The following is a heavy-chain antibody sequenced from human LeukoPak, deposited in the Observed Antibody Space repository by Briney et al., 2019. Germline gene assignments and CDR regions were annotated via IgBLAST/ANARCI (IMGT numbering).Heavy chain of an antibody. CDR1: GFTFSSYS. J-gene: IGHJ4*02. Sequence: GGSLRLSCAASGFTFSSYSMHWVRQAPGKGLEWVSSISSSSSYIYYADSVKGRFTISRDNAKNSLYLQMNSLRAEDTAVYYCASEVVAATAFDYWGQGTLVTVSS. CDR3: ASEVVAATAFDY. D-gene: IGHD2-15*01. CDR2: ISSSSSYI. V-gene: IGHV3-21*01.